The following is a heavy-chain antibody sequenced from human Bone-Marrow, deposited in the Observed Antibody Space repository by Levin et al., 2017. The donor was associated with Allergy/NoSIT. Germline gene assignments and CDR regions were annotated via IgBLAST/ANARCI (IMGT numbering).Heavy chain of an antibody. J-gene: IGHJ4*02. CDR3: FILRCWYFFDL. D-gene: IGHD2-15*01. CDR2: ISYDGVDK. V-gene: IGHV3-30-3*01. CDR1: GFGFRSFA. Sequence: GESLKISCAASGFGFRSFAMHWVRQAPGKGLEWVALISYDGVDKYYVDSVKGRFSISRDNSKNAVYLQINSLRPDDTAVYYCFILRCWYFFDLWGQGTLVTVSS.